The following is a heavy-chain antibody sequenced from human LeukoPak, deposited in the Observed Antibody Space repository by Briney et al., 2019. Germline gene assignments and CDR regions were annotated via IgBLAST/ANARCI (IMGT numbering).Heavy chain of an antibody. Sequence: GGSLRLSCAASGFTFSSYGMSWVRQAPGKGLEWVSAISGSGGSTYYADSVRGRFTISRDNSKNTLYLQMNSLRAEDTAVYYCAKDLTTVVAWFDYWGQGTLVTVSS. CDR3: AKDLTTVVAWFDY. D-gene: IGHD4-23*01. CDR1: GFTFSSYG. CDR2: ISGSGGST. V-gene: IGHV3-23*01. J-gene: IGHJ4*02.